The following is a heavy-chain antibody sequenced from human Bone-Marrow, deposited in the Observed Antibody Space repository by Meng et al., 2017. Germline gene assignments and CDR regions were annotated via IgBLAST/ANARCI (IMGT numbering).Heavy chain of an antibody. D-gene: IGHD4-11*01. CDR3: ARGPTTMAHDFDY. CDR1: GGSLIDYY. J-gene: IGHJ4*02. Sequence: QWRDGLFNPTQTLYLSSGFAGGSLIDYYCGWIRQPPGKGLEWIGESNHSGSTNYIPSLESRATISVDTSKNNLSLKLSSVTAADSAVYYCARGPTTMAHDFDYWGQGTLVTV. CDR2: SNHSGST. V-gene: IGHV4-34*01.